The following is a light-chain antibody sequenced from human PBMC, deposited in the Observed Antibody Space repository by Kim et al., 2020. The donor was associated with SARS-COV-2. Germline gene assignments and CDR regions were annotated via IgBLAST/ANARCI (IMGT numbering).Light chain of an antibody. CDR2: WAS. J-gene: IGKJ2*01. V-gene: IGKV4-1*01. Sequence: DIVMTQSPDSLAVSLGERATINCKSSQSVLYSSTNKNYLAWHQQKPGQPPRLLIYWASTRESGVPDRFSGSGSGTDFTLSISRLQAEDVAVYYCQQYYSSPPHTFGQGTKLEI. CDR1: QSVLYSSTNKNY. CDR3: QQYYSSPPHT.